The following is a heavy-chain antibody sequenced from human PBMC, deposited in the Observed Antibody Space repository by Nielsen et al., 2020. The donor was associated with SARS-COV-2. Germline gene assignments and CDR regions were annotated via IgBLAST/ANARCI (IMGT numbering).Heavy chain of an antibody. CDR3: ARGHWNFGVVLSYYYYYGMDV. CDR1: GYTLTELS. D-gene: IGHD3-3*01. J-gene: IGHJ6*02. Sequence: ASVKVSCKVSGYTLTELSMHWVRQAPGKGLEWMGGFDPEDGETIYAQKFQGRVTMTEDTSTDTAYMELSSLRSEDTAVYYCARGHWNFGVVLSYYYYYGMDVWGQGTTVTVSS. CDR2: FDPEDGET. V-gene: IGHV1-24*01.